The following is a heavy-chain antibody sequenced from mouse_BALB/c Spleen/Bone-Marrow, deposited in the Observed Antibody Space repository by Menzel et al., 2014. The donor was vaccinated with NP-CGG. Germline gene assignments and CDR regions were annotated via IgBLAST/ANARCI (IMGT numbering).Heavy chain of an antibody. D-gene: IGHD1-1*01. CDR2: IDPANGNT. CDR1: GFNIKDTY. J-gene: IGHJ3*01. Sequence: EVQLQESGAELVKPGASVKLSRTASGFNIKDTYMHWVKQRPEQGLEWIGRIDPANGNTKYDPKFQGKATITADTSSNTAYLQLSSLTSEDTAVYYCANYYYGSSPFAYWGQGTLVTVSA. CDR3: ANYYYGSSPFAY. V-gene: IGHV14-3*02.